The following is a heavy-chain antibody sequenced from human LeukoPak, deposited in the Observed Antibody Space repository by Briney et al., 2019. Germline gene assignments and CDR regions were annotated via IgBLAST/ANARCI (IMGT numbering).Heavy chain of an antibody. CDR2: LYWVDDK. V-gene: IGHV2-5*02. CDR3: AHMVVAVAGAQILHFDD. D-gene: IGHD6-19*01. J-gene: IGHJ4*02. CDR1: GFSLSTTAVG. Sequence: CGPTLANPTQTLTLTCTFSGFSLSTTAVGVGWIRQPPAQALEWHTLLYWVDDKRYSPSLKSRLTITKDTSKNQVVLTMTNMDPVDTATYYCAHMVVAVAGAQILHFDDWGQGTLVTVSS.